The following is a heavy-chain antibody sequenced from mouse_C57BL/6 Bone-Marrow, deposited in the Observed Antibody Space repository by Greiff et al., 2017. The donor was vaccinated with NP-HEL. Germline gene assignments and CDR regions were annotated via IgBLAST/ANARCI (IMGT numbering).Heavy chain of an antibody. J-gene: IGHJ1*03. CDR1: GFTFSDYG. CDR2: ISSGSSTI. Sequence: VQLKESGGGLVKPGGSLKLSCAASGFTFSDYGMHWVRQAPEKGLEWVAYISSGSSTIYYADTVKGRFTISRDNAKNTLFLQMTSLRSEDTAMYYCARPGYYGSSVWYFDVWGTGTTVTVSS. CDR3: ARPGYYGSSVWYFDV. D-gene: IGHD1-1*01. V-gene: IGHV5-17*01.